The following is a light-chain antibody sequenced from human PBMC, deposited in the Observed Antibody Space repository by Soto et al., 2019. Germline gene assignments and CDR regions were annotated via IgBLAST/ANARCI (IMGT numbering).Light chain of an antibody. CDR1: SGDVGGYSY. CDR3: SSYAGSYYG. J-gene: IGLJ1*01. V-gene: IGLV2-8*01. CDR2: EVN. Sequence: QSALTQPPSASGSPGQSVTISCTGTSGDVGGYSYVSWYQQHPGKAPKLMMYEVNKRPSGVPVRFSGSKTGNTASLTVSGLQAEDQADYYCSSYAGSYYGFGTGTKVTVL.